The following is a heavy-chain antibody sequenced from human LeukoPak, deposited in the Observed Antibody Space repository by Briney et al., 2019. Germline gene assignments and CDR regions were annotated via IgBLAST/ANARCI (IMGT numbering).Heavy chain of an antibody. CDR1: GCTFSSYA. CDR3: ASPPGFWSAPYYYYYMDV. V-gene: IGHV1-69*05. D-gene: IGHD3-3*01. J-gene: IGHJ6*03. CDR2: IIPIFGTA. Sequence: SVKVSCKASGCTFSSYAISWVRQAPGQGLEWMGGIIPIFGTANYAQKFQGRVTIITDEFTSTAYMELSSLRSEDTAVYYCASPPGFWSAPYYYYYMDVWGKGTTVTVSS.